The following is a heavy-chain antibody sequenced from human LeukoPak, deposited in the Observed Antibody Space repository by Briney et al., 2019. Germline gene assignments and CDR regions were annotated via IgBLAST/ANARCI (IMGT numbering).Heavy chain of an antibody. D-gene: IGHD6-6*01. CDR2: ISSSSSYI. Sequence: SGGSLRLSCAASGFTFSSYSMNWVRQAPGKGLQWVSSISSSSSYIYYADSVKGRFTISRDNAKNTLYLQMSSLRAEDTAVYYCARDSLHPSSLHYYFDYWGQGTLVTASS. CDR1: GFTFSSYS. J-gene: IGHJ4*02. V-gene: IGHV3-21*01. CDR3: ARDSLHPSSLHYYFDY.